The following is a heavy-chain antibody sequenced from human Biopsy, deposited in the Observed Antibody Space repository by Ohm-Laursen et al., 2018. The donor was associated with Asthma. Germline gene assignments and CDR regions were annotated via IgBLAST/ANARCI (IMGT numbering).Heavy chain of an antibody. V-gene: IGHV4-39*02. J-gene: IGHJ2*01. CDR1: GDAMSTSGSY. CDR3: ARAVSSSSYWYFDL. D-gene: IGHD6-6*01. Sequence: GTLSLTCIVSGDAMSTSGSYWGWLRQSPGKGLEWIGSIYYSGKKYYNPSLESPVTISANTSQNHFSLKVTSVTAADTAVYYSARAVSSSSYWYFDLWGRGDLVTVSS. CDR2: IYYSGKK.